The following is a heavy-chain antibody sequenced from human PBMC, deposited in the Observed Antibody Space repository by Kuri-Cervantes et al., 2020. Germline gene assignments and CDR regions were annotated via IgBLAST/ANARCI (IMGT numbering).Heavy chain of an antibody. CDR3: AKDRGYSYGYNYYGMDV. CDR2: MNPNSGNT. Sequence: ASVKVSCKASGYTFTSYDINWVRQATGQGLEWMGWMNPNSGNTGYAQKFQGRVTMTRNTSISTAYMELSSLRSEDTAVYYCAKDRGYSYGYNYYGMDVWGQGTTVTVSS. J-gene: IGHJ6*02. CDR1: GYTFTSYD. D-gene: IGHD3-16*02. V-gene: IGHV1-8*01.